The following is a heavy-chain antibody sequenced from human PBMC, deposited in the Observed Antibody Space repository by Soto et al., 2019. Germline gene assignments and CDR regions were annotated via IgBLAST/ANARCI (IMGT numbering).Heavy chain of an antibody. CDR1: GFTFSSYG. J-gene: IGHJ4*02. Sequence: QVQLVESGGGVVQPGRSLRLSCAASGFTFSSYGMHWVRQAPGKGLEWVAVIWYDGSNKYYADSVKGRFTISRDNSKNTLYMQMNSLRAEDTAVYYCARDPLDGDSAVAVDYWGQGTLVTVSS. CDR2: IWYDGSNK. V-gene: IGHV3-33*01. D-gene: IGHD4-17*01. CDR3: ARDPLDGDSAVAVDY.